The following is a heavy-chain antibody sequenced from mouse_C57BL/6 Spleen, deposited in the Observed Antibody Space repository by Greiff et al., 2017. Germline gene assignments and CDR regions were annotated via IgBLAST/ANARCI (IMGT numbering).Heavy chain of an antibody. CDR2: IYPRDGST. CDR3: AVTTVGASEYYFDY. D-gene: IGHD1-1*01. J-gene: IGHJ2*01. Sequence: VQLQQSDAELVKPGASVKISCTVSGYTFTDHTIYWMQQRPEQGLEWIGYIYPRDGSTKYNEKFKGKATLTADKSSSTAYMQLNSLTSEDSAVYFWAVTTVGASEYYFDYWGQGTTLTVAS. CDR1: GYTFTDHT. V-gene: IGHV1-78*01.